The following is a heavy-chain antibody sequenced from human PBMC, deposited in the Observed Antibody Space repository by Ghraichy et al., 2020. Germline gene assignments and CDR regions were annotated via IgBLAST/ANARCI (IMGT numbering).Heavy chain of an antibody. CDR1: GGSFSGYY. J-gene: IGHJ1*01. V-gene: IGHV4-34*01. CDR3: ARGNIVVVVAAPHFQH. CDR2: INHSGST. D-gene: IGHD2-15*01. Sequence: SQTLSLTCAVYGGSFSGYYWSWIRQPPGKGLEWIGEINHSGSTNYNPSLKSRVTISVDTSKNQFSLKLSSVTAADTAVYYCARGNIVVVVAAPHFQHWGQGTLVTVSS.